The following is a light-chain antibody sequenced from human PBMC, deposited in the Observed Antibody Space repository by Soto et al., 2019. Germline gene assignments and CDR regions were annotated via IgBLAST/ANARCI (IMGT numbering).Light chain of an antibody. Sequence: LMVTQSPRSLSVTPGEPASMTCRASQCLHSNGISYLHWYLQKPGQSPQLLIYEVSTRVSGVPDRFSGSGSGTDFTLEISRVETDDVGIYYCMQSTQLPPTFGQGTRLEL. J-gene: IGKJ5*01. CDR2: EVS. CDR1: QCLHSNGISY. CDR3: MQSTQLPPT. V-gene: IGKV2D-29*02.